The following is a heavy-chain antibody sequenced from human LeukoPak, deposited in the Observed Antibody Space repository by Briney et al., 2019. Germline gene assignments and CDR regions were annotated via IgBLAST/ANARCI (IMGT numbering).Heavy chain of an antibody. J-gene: IGHJ5*02. CDR3: AREWFPNCSSTSCSPNWLDP. V-gene: IGHV1-69*13. CDR2: IIPILGTA. CDR1: GGTFSSYA. D-gene: IGHD2-2*01. Sequence: SVKVSCKASGGTFSSYASSWVRHAPGQGLEWMGGIIPILGTANYAQKFQGRVTITADESTSTAYMELSRLRSEDTAVYYCAREWFPNCSSTSCSPNWLDPWGQGTLVTVSS.